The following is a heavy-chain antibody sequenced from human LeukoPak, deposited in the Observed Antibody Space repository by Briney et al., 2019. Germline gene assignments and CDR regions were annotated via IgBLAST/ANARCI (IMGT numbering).Heavy chain of an antibody. CDR2: IYYSGST. CDR1: GGSISSYY. J-gene: IGHJ5*02. V-gene: IGHV4-59*08. D-gene: IGHD2-8*01. Sequence: SETLSLTCTVSGGSISSYYWSWIRQPPGKGLEWIGYIYYSGSTNYNPSLKSRVTISVDTSKNQFSLKLSSVTAADTAVYYCATLPLDLLYYDPWGQGTLVTVSS. CDR3: ATLPLDLLYYDP.